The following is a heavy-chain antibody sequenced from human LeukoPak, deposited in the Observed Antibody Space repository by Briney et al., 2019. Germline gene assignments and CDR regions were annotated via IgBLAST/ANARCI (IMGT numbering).Heavy chain of an antibody. CDR3: ARLPAARLISGAFDI. CDR1: GGSISSRSYY. D-gene: IGHD1-20*01. J-gene: IGHJ3*02. CDR2: IYYSGST. Sequence: SETLSLTCTASGGSISSRSYYWGWIRQPPGKGLEWIGNIYYSGSTYYNPSLKSRLTISIDTSKKQFSLKMSSVTAANTALYYCARLPAARLISGAFDIWGQGTMVTVSS. V-gene: IGHV4-39*07.